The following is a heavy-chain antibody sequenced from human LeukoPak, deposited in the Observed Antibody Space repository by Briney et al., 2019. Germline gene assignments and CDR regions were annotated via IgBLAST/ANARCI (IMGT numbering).Heavy chain of an antibody. CDR3: ARQLGYCSSTSCYADKVDY. V-gene: IGHV4-39*01. J-gene: IGHJ4*02. CDR1: GGSISSSSYY. CDR2: IYYSGST. Sequence: SSETLSLTCTVSGGSISSSSYYWGWIRQPPGKGLEWIGGIYYSGSTYYNPSLKSRVTISVDTSKNQFSLKLSSVTAADTAVYYCARQLGYCSSTSCYADKVDYWGQGTLVTVSS. D-gene: IGHD2-2*01.